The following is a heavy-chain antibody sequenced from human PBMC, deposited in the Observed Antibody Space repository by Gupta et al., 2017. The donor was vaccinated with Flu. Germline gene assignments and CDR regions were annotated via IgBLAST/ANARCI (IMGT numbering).Heavy chain of an antibody. CDR2: ISSSSSYI. CDR1: GFFFGTYF. V-gene: IGHV3-21*01. J-gene: IGHJ3*01. Sequence: EVRLVASGGGLVKPGGSLKLPWAASGFFFGTYFITWVRQAPGKGLEWVSSISSSSSYIYYADSVKGRFTISRDNAKNSLSLQLNSLRVEDTAVYYCVRHFSDRDAFDVWGQGTTVTVFS. CDR3: VRHFSDRDAFDV. D-gene: IGHD3-22*01.